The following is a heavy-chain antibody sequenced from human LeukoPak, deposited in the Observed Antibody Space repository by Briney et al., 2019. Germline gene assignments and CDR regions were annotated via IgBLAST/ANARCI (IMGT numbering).Heavy chain of an antibody. V-gene: IGHV4-30-2*01. CDR1: GGSISSGGYS. CDR3: ARELWLDV. J-gene: IGHJ6*04. D-gene: IGHD5-18*01. CDR2: IYHSGST. Sequence: PSQTLSLTCAVSGGSISSGGYSWRWIRQPPGKGLEWIGYIYHSGSTYYNPSLKSRVTISVDRSKNQFSLKLSSVTAADTAVYYCARELWLDVWGKGTTVTVSS.